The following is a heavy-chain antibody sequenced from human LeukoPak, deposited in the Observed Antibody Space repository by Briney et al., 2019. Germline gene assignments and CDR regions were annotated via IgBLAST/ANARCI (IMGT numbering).Heavy chain of an antibody. J-gene: IGHJ4*02. V-gene: IGHV3-30-3*01. CDR1: GFTFSSYA. CDR2: ISYDGSNK. D-gene: IGHD5-12*01. CDR3: ARDAAEATIRGGYFDY. Sequence: GGSLRLSCAASGFTFSSYAMHWVRQAPGKGLEWVAVISYDGSNKYYADSVKGRFTISRDNAKNSPYLQMNSLRAEDTAVYYCARDAAEATIRGGYFDYWGQGTLVTVSS.